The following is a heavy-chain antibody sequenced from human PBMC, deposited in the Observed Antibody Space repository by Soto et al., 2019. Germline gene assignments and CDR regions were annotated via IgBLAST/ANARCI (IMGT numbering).Heavy chain of an antibody. V-gene: IGHV3-23*01. Sequence: GGSLRLSCAASGFTFSSYAMSWVRQAPGKGLEWVSAISGSGGSTYYADSVKGRFTISRDNTKNTLYLQMNSLRGEDTAVYYCAKDRGRGYSASELDYWGQGTLVTVSS. CDR3: AKDRGRGYSASELDY. CDR2: ISGSGGST. J-gene: IGHJ4*02. D-gene: IGHD5-12*01. CDR1: GFTFSSYA.